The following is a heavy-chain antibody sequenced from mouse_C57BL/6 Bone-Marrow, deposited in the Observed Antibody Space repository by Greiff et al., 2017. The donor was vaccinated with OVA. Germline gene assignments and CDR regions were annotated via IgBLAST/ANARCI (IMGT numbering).Heavy chain of an antibody. CDR1: GYTFTEYT. V-gene: IGHV1-62-2*01. CDR2: FYPGSGSL. CDR3: ARHEEVYYYGSSWYFDV. J-gene: IGHJ1*03. D-gene: IGHD1-1*01. Sequence: QVQLQESGAELVKPGASVKLSCKASGYTFTEYTIHWVKQRSGQGLEWIGWFYPGSGSLKYNEKFKDKATLTADKSSSTVYMELSRLTSEDSAVYFCARHEEVYYYGSSWYFDVWGTGTTVTVSS.